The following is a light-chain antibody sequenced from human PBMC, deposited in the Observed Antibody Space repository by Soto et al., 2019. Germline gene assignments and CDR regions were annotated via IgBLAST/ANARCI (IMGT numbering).Light chain of an antibody. CDR3: QQLNSYRT. V-gene: IGKV1-9*01. CDR1: QGISSY. CDR2: AAS. Sequence: DIQLTQSPSFLSASVGDRVTITCRASQGISSYLAWYQQKPGKAPKLLIYAASTLQSGVPSRFSGSGSGTEFTLTISSLQPEDFATYYCQQLNSYRTFSQGTKVEIK. J-gene: IGKJ1*01.